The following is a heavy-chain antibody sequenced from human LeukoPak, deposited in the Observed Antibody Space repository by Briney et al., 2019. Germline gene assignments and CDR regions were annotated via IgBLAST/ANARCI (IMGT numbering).Heavy chain of an antibody. V-gene: IGHV3-21*01. J-gene: IGHJ3*02. CDR1: GFTFSSYS. CDR2: ISNSSSYI. CDR3: ARVFWSGYLTTGTDAFDI. Sequence: GGSLRLSCAASGFTFSSYSMNWVRQAPGKGLEWVSSISNSSSYIYYADSVKGRFTISRDNAKNSLYLQMNSLRAEDTAVYYCARVFWSGYLTTGTDAFDIWGQGTIVTVSS. D-gene: IGHD3-3*01.